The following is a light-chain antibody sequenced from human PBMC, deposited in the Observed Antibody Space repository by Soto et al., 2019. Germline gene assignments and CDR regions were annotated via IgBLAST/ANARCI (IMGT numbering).Light chain of an antibody. J-gene: IGKJ4*01. CDR3: QQSYYTPLT. Sequence: DIQMTQSPSSLSASVGDRVTITCRASQSIINHLNWYQHKPGKAPNLLIYAASSLQSEVPSRFSAGGSGTDFSLTISSLQPEDFTTYYCQQSYYTPLTFGGGTKVEIK. CDR2: AAS. V-gene: IGKV1-39*01. CDR1: QSIINH.